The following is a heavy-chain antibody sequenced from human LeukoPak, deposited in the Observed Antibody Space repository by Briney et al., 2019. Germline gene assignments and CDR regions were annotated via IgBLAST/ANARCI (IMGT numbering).Heavy chain of an antibody. CDR3: ATDYTPYVGASAD. J-gene: IGHJ4*02. D-gene: IGHD1-26*01. Sequence: PGGSLRLSCAASGLTFSSYAMSWVRQAPGKGLEWVSTITGSGDNTYYTESVKGRFTFSRDNSRNTLYLQMNSLRAEDTAVYYCATDYTPYVGASADWRQGTLVTVSS. CDR1: GLTFSSYA. CDR2: ITGSGDNT. V-gene: IGHV3-23*01.